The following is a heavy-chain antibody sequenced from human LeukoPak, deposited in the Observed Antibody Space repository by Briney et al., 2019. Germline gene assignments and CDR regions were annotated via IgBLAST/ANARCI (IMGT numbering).Heavy chain of an antibody. Sequence: GGSLRLSCAAPGFSFDDYAIHWVRRAPGKGLEWVSLISGDGGNSFCANCVKGRFTISRDNSKNSLYLQMSSLRSEDTALYYCARESDSSGWYDSWGQGTLVTVSS. D-gene: IGHD3-22*01. CDR2: ISGDGGNS. J-gene: IGHJ5*01. CDR1: GFSFDDYA. V-gene: IGHV3-43*02. CDR3: ARESDSSGWYDS.